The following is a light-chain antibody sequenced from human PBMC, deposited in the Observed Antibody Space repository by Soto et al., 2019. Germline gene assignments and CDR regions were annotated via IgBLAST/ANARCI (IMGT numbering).Light chain of an antibody. Sequence: EIVMTQSPVILSESPGERATLSCRASQTVNSDLAWYQQKPGQAPRIVIYGASTRATDIPARISGSGSGTDFTLTISSLQSEDFAVYYCQQYNKWPPLYTFGQGTKLEIK. CDR3: QQYNKWPPLYT. CDR2: GAS. CDR1: QTVNSD. J-gene: IGKJ2*01. V-gene: IGKV3-15*01.